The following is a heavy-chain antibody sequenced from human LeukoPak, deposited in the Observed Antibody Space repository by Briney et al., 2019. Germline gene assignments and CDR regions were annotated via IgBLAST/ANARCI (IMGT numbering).Heavy chain of an antibody. CDR1: GFTFSTSS. D-gene: IGHD2-2*01. CDR3: ARDARSHCGTDACYGPYFDY. J-gene: IGHJ4*02. V-gene: IGHV3-48*01. CDR2: IRGSSTTI. Sequence: PGGSLRLSCTASGFTFSTSSMNWVRQTPGKGLGWISYIRGSSTTIYYADSVKGRFTISRDNGRNSLYLQMNDVRAEDTGVYFCARDARSHCGTDACYGPYFDYWGQGSLVTVSS.